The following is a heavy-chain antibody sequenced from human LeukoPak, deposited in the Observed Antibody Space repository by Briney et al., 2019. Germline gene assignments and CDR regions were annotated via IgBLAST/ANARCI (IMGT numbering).Heavy chain of an antibody. V-gene: IGHV3-23*01. Sequence: GGSLRLSCAASGFTFSSYAMSWVRQAPGQGLEWVSSISGSGGSTYYADSVKGRFTISRDNSKNSLYLQMNSMRAGDTAVYYCAKTQGLVVANWFDPWGQGTLVTVSS. D-gene: IGHD2-15*01. CDR1: GFTFSSYA. CDR2: ISGSGGST. J-gene: IGHJ5*02. CDR3: AKTQGLVVANWFDP.